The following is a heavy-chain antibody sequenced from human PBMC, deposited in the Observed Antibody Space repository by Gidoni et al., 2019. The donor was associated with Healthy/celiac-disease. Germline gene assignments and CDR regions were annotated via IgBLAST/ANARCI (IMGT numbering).Heavy chain of an antibody. CDR3: AKDSIAAAYYYYGMDV. Sequence: QVQLVESGGGGDQTGRSLRLSCAAAGFTLRRYGMHWVRQAPGKGLEWVAVISYDGSNKYYADSVKGRFTISRDNSKNTLYLQMNSLRAEDTAVYYCAKDSIAAAYYYYGMDVWGQGTTVTVSS. J-gene: IGHJ6*02. CDR1: GFTLRRYG. D-gene: IGHD6-13*01. CDR2: ISYDGSNK. V-gene: IGHV3-30*18.